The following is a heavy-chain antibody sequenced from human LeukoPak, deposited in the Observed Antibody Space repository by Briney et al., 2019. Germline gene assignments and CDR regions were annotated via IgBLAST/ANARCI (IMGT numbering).Heavy chain of an antibody. CDR1: GGSISSYY. Sequence: SETLSLTCTVSGGSISSYYWSWIRQPPGQGLERVGYIYYSGSTNYNHYLKRQVPISVDTPKNQFYLNVTPVTAAATAAYYFSAGFRGASFDYWGQGTLVTVSS. J-gene: IGHJ4*02. V-gene: IGHV4-59*01. CDR3: SAGFRGASFDY. D-gene: IGHD1-26*01. CDR2: IYYSGST.